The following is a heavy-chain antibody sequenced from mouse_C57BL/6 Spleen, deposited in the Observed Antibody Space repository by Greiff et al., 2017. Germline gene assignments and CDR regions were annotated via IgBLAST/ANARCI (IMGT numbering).Heavy chain of an antibody. CDR2: IDPSDSYT. V-gene: IGHV1-50*01. CDR3: ARFDGRGAWFAY. J-gene: IGHJ3*01. CDR1: GYTVTSYW. Sequence: QVQLQQPGAELVKPGASVKLSCKASGYTVTSYWMQWVKQRPGQGLEWIGEIDPSDSYTNYNQKFKGKATLTVDTSSSTAYMQLSSLTSEDSAVYYCARFDGRGAWFAYWGQGTLVTVSA.